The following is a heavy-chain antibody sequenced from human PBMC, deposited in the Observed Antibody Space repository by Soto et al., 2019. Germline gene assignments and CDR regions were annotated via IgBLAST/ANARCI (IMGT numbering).Heavy chain of an antibody. CDR3: ARYCSSTSCQFDP. J-gene: IGHJ5*02. CDR1: GYTFTDYY. V-gene: IGHV1-2*02. D-gene: IGHD2-2*01. CDR2: INPNSGAS. Sequence: ASVKVSCKASGYTFTDYYIHWVRQAPGQGLEWMGGINPNSGASNYAQKFQGRVTMTRDTSISTAYMELSRLRSDDTAVYYCARYCSSTSCQFDPWGQGTLVTVSS.